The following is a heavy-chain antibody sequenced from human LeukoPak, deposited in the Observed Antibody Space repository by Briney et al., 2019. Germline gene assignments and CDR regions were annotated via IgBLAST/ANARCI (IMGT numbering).Heavy chain of an antibody. D-gene: IGHD3-3*01. J-gene: IGHJ4*02. CDR1: GYTFTSYY. V-gene: IGHV1-46*01. Sequence: GESLKISCKGSGYTFTSYYMHWVRQAPGQGLEWMGITNPSGGSTSYAQKFQGRVTMTRDMSTSTVYMELSSLRSEDTAVYYCARGGIGDFWSGYIPYYFDYWGQGTLVTVSS. CDR3: ARGGIGDFWSGYIPYYFDY. CDR2: TNPSGGST.